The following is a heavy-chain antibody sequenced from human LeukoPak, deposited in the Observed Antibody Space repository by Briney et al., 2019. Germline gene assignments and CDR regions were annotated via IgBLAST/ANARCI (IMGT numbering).Heavy chain of an antibody. D-gene: IGHD2-15*01. CDR2: IWYDGSNK. J-gene: IGHJ4*02. V-gene: IGHV3-33*01. CDR1: GFTFRNHG. Sequence: GGSLRLSCAASGFTFRNHGMHWVRQVPGKGLEWVAVIWYDGSNKYYADSVKGRFTISRDNSKNTLDLQMNSLRAEDTAVYYCARVKDPSGLFYWGQGAQVTVSS. CDR3: ARVKDPSGLFY.